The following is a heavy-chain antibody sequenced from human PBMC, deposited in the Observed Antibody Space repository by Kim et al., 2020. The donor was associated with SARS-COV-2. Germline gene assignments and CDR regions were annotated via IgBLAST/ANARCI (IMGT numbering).Heavy chain of an antibody. J-gene: IGHJ4*02. CDR3: SRDLYGELLQYFDY. Sequence: ATCVRGRFTISRDNHKNTLYLQMNSLRAEDTAIYYCSRDLYGELLQYFDYWGQGTLVTVSS. D-gene: IGHD3-10*02. V-gene: IGHV3-74*01.